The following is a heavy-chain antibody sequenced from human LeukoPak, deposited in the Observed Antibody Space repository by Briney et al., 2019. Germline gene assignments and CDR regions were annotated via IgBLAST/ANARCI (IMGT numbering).Heavy chain of an antibody. D-gene: IGHD3-3*01. CDR2: ISNDGSRK. J-gene: IGHJ4*02. Sequence: PGGSPRLSCAPSGFTFSRHGMHWVRQAPGKGLEWVAIISNDGSRKYYAHSVEGRFTISRDNSKNTLYLQMDSLRAEDMAVYYCARDRAWNYFDYWGQGTLVTVSS. V-gene: IGHV3-30*03. CDR3: ARDRAWNYFDY. CDR1: GFTFSRHG.